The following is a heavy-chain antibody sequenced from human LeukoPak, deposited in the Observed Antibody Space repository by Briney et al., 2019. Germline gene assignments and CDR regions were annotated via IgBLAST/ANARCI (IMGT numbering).Heavy chain of an antibody. J-gene: IGHJ4*02. Sequence: ASVKDSCKASGYTFTSYDINWVRQATGRGLEWMGWVNPNSGNTGYAQKFQGRVTITRNTSISTAYMELSSLRSEDTAVYYCARGRDITGTSDYWGQGTLVTVSS. V-gene: IGHV1-8*03. D-gene: IGHD1-20*01. CDR2: VNPNSGNT. CDR3: ARGRDITGTSDY. CDR1: GYTFTSYD.